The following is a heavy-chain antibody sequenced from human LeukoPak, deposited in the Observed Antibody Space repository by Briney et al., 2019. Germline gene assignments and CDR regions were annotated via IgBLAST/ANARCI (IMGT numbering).Heavy chain of an antibody. CDR2: IRFDGTNK. J-gene: IGHJ2*01. CDR3: ARDYYGSGTFDL. Sequence: GGSLRLSCATSEFTFSKYGMHWVRQAPGKGLEWVAFIRFDGTNKYYADSVKGRFTISRDNSKNTLYLQMNSLRVEDTAVYYCARDYYGSGTFDLWGRGTLVTVSS. V-gene: IGHV3-30*02. D-gene: IGHD3-10*01. CDR1: EFTFSKYG.